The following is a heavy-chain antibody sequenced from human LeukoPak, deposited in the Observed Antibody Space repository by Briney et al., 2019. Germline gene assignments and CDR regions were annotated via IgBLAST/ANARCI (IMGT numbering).Heavy chain of an antibody. J-gene: IGHJ4*02. CDR1: GFTFSSYS. CDR2: ISSSSSYI. V-gene: IGHV3-21*01. CDR3: ARDEYGENWYDY. Sequence: GGSLRLSCAASGFTFSSYSMNWVRQAPGKGLEWVSSISSSSSYIYYADSVKGRFTISRDNAKNSLYLQMNSLRAEDTAVYYCARDEYGENWYDYWGRGTLVTVSS. D-gene: IGHD4/OR15-4a*01.